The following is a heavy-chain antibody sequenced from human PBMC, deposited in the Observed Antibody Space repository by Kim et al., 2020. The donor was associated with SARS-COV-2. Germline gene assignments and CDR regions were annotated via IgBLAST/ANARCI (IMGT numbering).Heavy chain of an antibody. CDR2: INTNGGET. J-gene: IGHJ4*02. Sequence: GGSLRLSCAASGFSFGNFDMNWVRQTPGKGLKWVSTINTNGGETYYADSVKGRFTISRDNSNNMVYLQMDSLRPEDTAIYYCTRTVALDFWGQGTPVTVS. D-gene: IGHD1-1*01. CDR3: TRTVALDF. CDR1: GFSFGNFD. V-gene: IGHV3-23*01.